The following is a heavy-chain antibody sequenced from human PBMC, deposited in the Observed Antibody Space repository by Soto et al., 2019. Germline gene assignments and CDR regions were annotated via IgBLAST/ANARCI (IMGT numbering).Heavy chain of an antibody. J-gene: IGHJ5*02. D-gene: IGHD2-15*01. CDR3: ARHARIVVVVAATPDWFDP. Sequence: SETLSLTCTVSGGSISSSSYYWGWIRQPPGKGLEWIGSIYYSGSTYYNPSLKSRVTISVDTSKNQFSLKLSSVTAADTAVYYCARHARIVVVVAATPDWFDPWGQGTLVTVSS. V-gene: IGHV4-39*01. CDR1: GGSISSSSYY. CDR2: IYYSGST.